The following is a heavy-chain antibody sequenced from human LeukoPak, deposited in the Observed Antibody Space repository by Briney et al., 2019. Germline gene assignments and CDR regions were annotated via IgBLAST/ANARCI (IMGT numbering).Heavy chain of an antibody. Sequence: GGSLRLSCAASGFSFDDYGMSWVRQAPGKGLEWVSGINWNGGSTGYADSVKGRFTISRDNRKNTLYLQMNSLRVEDTAVYFCAKRGVVIRVILVGFHKEAYYFDSWGQGALVAVSS. CDR2: INWNGGST. CDR1: GFSFDDYG. CDR3: AKRGVVIRVILVGFHKEAYYFDS. V-gene: IGHV3-20*04. D-gene: IGHD3-22*01. J-gene: IGHJ4*02.